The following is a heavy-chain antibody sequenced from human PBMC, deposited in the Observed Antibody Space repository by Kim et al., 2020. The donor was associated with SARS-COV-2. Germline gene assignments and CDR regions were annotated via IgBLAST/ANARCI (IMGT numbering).Heavy chain of an antibody. V-gene: IGHV3-23*01. Sequence: GSLRLSCASSGFTFSSYAMSWVRQAPGKWLEWVSGITGSGGRTYYADSVKGRFTISRDNSKNTLYLQMNSLIAEDTALHYCAKLSGYCTNGVCYDYYYYGMDVWGQGPTVTVSS. D-gene: IGHD2-8*01. CDR3: AKLSGYCTNGVCYDYYYYGMDV. CDR1: GFTFSSYA. CDR2: ITGSGGRT. J-gene: IGHJ6*02.